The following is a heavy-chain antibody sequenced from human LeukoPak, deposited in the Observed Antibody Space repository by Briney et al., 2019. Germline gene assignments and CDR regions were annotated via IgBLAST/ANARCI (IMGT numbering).Heavy chain of an antibody. CDR1: GFTFSSYG. V-gene: IGHV3-23*01. Sequence: GGSLRLSCAASGFTFSSYGMSWVRQAPGKGLEWVSAISGSGGSTYYADSVKGRFTISRDNSKNTLYLQMNSLRAEDTAVYYCAKENIYSYGTKYYYYYYMDVWGKGTTVTVSS. D-gene: IGHD5-18*01. J-gene: IGHJ6*03. CDR2: ISGSGGST. CDR3: AKENIYSYGTKYYYYYYMDV.